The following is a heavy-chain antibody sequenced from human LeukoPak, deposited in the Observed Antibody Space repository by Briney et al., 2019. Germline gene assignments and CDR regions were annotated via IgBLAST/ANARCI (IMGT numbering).Heavy chain of an antibody. CDR3: AKDRWTITMVRGVPDY. CDR2: ISRDASNK. D-gene: IGHD3-10*01. CDR1: GFTFSFYA. V-gene: IGHV3-30*04. J-gene: IGHJ4*02. Sequence: GGSLRLSCAASGFTFSFYAIHWVRQAPGKGLEWVATISRDASNKYYADSVKGRFTISRDNSKNTLYLQMNSLRAEDTAVYYCAKDRWTITMVRGVPDYWGQGTLVTVSS.